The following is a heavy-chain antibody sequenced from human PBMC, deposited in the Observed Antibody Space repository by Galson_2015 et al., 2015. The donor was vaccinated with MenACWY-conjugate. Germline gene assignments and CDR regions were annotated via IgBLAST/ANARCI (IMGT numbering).Heavy chain of an antibody. J-gene: IGHJ4*02. V-gene: IGHV3-7*03. CDR1: GFTFNNYW. CDR2: IKQDGSEK. CDR3: ARYLGFYCSHNDCYSPY. D-gene: IGHD2-15*01. Sequence: SLRLSCAASGFTFNNYWMRWVRQVPGKGPEWVANIKQDGSEKYYVDSVRGRFTISRDNAKSSLFLQMNSLRAEDTAVYYCARYLGFYCSHNDCYSPYWGQGTLVTVSS.